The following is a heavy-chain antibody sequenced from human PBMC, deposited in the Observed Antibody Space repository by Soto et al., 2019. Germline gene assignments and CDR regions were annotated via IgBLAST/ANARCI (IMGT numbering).Heavy chain of an antibody. CDR3: AHRSNTDFV. CDR1: GFSFTTSGVG. CDR2: IYWNDSE. J-gene: IGHJ4*02. Sequence: QITLKESGPTLVNPTQTLTLTCTFSGFSFTTSGVGVGWFRQPPGKALEWLALIYWNDSERYSPSLKSRLTITRDTSKTHVVLTMTNMNPVDTATYYCAHRSNTDFVWGQGTLVTVSS. D-gene: IGHD2-21*02. V-gene: IGHV2-5*01.